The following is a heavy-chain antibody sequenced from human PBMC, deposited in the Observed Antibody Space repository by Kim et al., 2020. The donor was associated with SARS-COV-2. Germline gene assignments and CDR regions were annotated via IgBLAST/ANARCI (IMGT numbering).Heavy chain of an antibody. V-gene: IGHV1-46*01. CDR3: ARERVGASDY. D-gene: IGHD1-26*01. Sequence: RTSYAQKFQGRVTMTRDTSTSTVYMELSSLRSEDTAVYYCARERVGASDYWGQGTLVTVSS. J-gene: IGHJ4*02. CDR2: RT.